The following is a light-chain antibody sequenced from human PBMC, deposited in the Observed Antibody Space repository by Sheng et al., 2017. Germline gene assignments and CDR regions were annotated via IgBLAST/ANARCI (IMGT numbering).Light chain of an antibody. CDR1: QSINSW. Sequence: DIQMTQSPSTLSASVGDRVTITCRANQSINSWLAWYQQKPGKAPQLLIHMASTLESGVPSRFTASGSGTDFTLTISSLQSEDFATYFCQQGSSFPFTFGPGTKVDIK. V-gene: IGKV1-5*03. J-gene: IGKJ3*01. CDR2: MAS. CDR3: QQGSSFPFT.